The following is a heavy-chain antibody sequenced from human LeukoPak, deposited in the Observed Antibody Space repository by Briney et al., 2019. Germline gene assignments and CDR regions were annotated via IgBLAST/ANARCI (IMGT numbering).Heavy chain of an antibody. CDR2: IKQDGSAK. V-gene: IGHV3-7*01. CDR1: GFTFSDYW. J-gene: IGHJ4*02. D-gene: IGHD2-2*01. Sequence: GSLRLSCTASGFTFSDYWMTWVRQAPGKGLEWVANIKQDGSAKYYVDSVKGRFTISRDNAKNSLYLQMDSLRVEDTATYYCARWRGSTSERSDYWGQGTLVTVSS. CDR3: ARWRGSTSERSDY.